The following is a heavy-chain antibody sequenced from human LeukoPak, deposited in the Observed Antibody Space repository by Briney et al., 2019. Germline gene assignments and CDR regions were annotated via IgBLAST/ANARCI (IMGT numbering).Heavy chain of an antibody. J-gene: IGHJ4*02. CDR1: GYTFTDYY. V-gene: IGHV1-2*02. D-gene: IGHD1-26*01. CDR3: ARQVGATTGYGY. Sequence: GASVKVSCKGSGYTFTDYYMHWVRQAPGQGLEWMGWINPNSGGTNSAQKFQGRVTMTRDTSVSILYMELSSLRSDDTAVYYCARQVGATTGYGYWGQGILVTVSS. CDR2: INPNSGGT.